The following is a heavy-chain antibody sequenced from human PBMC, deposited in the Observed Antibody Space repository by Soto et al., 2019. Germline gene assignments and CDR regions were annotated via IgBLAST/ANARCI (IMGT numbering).Heavy chain of an antibody. CDR2: IYTGGST. V-gene: IGHV3-66*01. Sequence: EVQLVESGGGLVQPGGSLRLSCAASGFTVSSNYMSWVRQAPGKGLEWVSFIYTGGSTYYADSVTGRFIISKDNSKNTLYLQMNSLRPEDTAVYYCARSYSSVWYNGAFDTWGQGTMVTVSS. J-gene: IGHJ3*02. CDR1: GFTVSSNY. D-gene: IGHD6-19*01. CDR3: ARSYSSVWYNGAFDT.